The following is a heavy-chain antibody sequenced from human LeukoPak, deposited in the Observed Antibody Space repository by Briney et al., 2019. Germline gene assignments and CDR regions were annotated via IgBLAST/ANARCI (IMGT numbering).Heavy chain of an antibody. CDR1: GFTFSSYG. J-gene: IGHJ6*02. Sequence: GGSLRLSCAASGFTFSSYGMHWVRQAPGKGLEWVAVISYDGSNKYYADSVKGRFTISRDNSKNTLYLQMNSLRAEDTAVYYCAKDTVAVAGPYYYYYGMDVWGQGTTVTVSS. V-gene: IGHV3-30*18. CDR2: ISYDGSNK. CDR3: AKDTVAVAGPYYYYYGMDV. D-gene: IGHD6-19*01.